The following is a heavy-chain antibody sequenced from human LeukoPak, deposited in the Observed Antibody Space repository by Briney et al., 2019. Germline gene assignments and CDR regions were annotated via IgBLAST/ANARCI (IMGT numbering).Heavy chain of an antibody. D-gene: IGHD1-26*01. Sequence: GGSLRLSYAATGFTFSSSGMSWVRQAPGKGLEWVSAISGSGGSTYYADSVKGRFTISRDNSKNTLYLQMNSLRAEDTAVYYCAREGTWSYYYDYWGQGTLVTVSS. CDR1: GFTFSSSG. J-gene: IGHJ4*02. CDR3: AREGTWSYYYDY. V-gene: IGHV3-23*01. CDR2: ISGSGGST.